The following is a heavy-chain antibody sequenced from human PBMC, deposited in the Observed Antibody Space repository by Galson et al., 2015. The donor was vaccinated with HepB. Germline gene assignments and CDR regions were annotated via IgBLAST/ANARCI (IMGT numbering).Heavy chain of an antibody. J-gene: IGHJ4*02. Sequence: SLRLSCAASGFTFSSYSMNWARQAPGKGLEWVSSIRSSSSYTYYADSVKGRFTISRDNAKNSLYLQMNSLRAEDTAVYYCAWLRISSGWYGNFDYWGQGTLVTVSS. V-gene: IGHV3-21*01. CDR2: IRSSSSYT. CDR3: AWLRISSGWYGNFDY. CDR1: GFTFSSYS. D-gene: IGHD6-19*01.